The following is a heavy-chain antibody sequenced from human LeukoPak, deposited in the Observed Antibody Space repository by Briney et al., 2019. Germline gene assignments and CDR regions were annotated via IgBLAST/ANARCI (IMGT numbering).Heavy chain of an antibody. Sequence: SETLSLTCTVSGGSISGYYWSWIRQPPGKGLEWVGCIYYSGSTNYNPSFKSRLTISLDTSKNQFSRKLTSVTPADTAVYYCARYGSGSYHFDYWGQGTLVTVSS. CDR2: IYYSGST. J-gene: IGHJ4*02. V-gene: IGHV4-59*01. CDR3: ARYGSGSYHFDY. CDR1: GGSISGYY. D-gene: IGHD3-10*01.